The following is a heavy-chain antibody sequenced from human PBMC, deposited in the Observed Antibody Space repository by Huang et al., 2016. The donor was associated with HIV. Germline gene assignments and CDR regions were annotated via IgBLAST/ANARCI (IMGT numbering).Heavy chain of an antibody. CDR1: GFTFSSYA. V-gene: IGHV3-23*01. CDR3: AKQSSGWYVSADAFDI. J-gene: IGHJ3*02. D-gene: IGHD6-19*01. Sequence: EVQLLESGGGLVQPGGSLRLSCAASGFTFSSYAMSWFGQAPGKGLGWVSVISGSGGRTYYADSVKGRFTISRDNSKNTLYLQMNSLRAEDTAVYYCAKQSSGWYVSADAFDIWGQGTMVTVSS. CDR2: ISGSGGRT.